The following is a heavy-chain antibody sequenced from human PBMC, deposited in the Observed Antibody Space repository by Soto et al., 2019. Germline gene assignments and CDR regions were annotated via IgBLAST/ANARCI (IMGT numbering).Heavy chain of an antibody. CDR2: ISGSGKTT. CDR1: GFPFNKCA. Sequence: GWSLRLSCAAPGFPFNKCAISWVRQAPGKGLQWVATISGSGKTTEYADSVKGRLTISRDNSRNTVHLQMNSLRVEDTAIYYCAKDVSENSGNGIAEYWGQGTLVTVSS. V-gene: IGHV3-23*01. CDR3: AKDVSENSGNGIAEY. D-gene: IGHD1-26*01. J-gene: IGHJ4*02.